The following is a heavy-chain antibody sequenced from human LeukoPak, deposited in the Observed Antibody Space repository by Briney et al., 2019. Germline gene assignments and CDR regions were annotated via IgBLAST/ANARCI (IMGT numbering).Heavy chain of an antibody. CDR3: ARSPSIAAAGTFWFDP. D-gene: IGHD6-13*01. CDR1: GGSISSYY. Sequence: PSETLSPTCTVSGGSISSYYRSWIRQPPGKGLEWIGYIYYSGSTNYNPSLKSRVTISVDTSKNQFSLKLSSVTAADTAVYYCARSPSIAAAGTFWFDPWGQGTLVTVSS. J-gene: IGHJ5*02. V-gene: IGHV4-59*01. CDR2: IYYSGST.